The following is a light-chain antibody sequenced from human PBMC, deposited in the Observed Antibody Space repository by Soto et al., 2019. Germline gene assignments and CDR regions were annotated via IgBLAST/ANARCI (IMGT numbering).Light chain of an antibody. J-gene: IGKJ4*01. CDR1: QSVGSY. Sequence: ETVLTQSPATLSLSPGQRATFSCRASQSVGSYFAWYQQKTRQAPRLLLYDASNRATGIPARFSGRWSGTFFTLTITSQEPEVVAVYCCQQRTYWPLTFGGGTKLEI. CDR2: DAS. CDR3: QQRTYWPLT. V-gene: IGKV3-11*01.